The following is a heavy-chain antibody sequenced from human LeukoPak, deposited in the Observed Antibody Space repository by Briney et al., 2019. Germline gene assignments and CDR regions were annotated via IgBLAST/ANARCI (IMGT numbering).Heavy chain of an antibody. CDR3: ATYSGSYSYFDY. J-gene: IGHJ4*02. V-gene: IGHV4-39*01. D-gene: IGHD1-26*01. CDR2: IYYSGST. Sequence: SQTLSLTCAASGGSISSSSYYWGWIRQPPGKGLEWIGSIYYSGSTYYNPSLKSRVTISVDTSKNQFSLKLSSVTAADTAVYYCATYSGSYSYFDYWGQGTLVTVSS. CDR1: GGSISSSSYY.